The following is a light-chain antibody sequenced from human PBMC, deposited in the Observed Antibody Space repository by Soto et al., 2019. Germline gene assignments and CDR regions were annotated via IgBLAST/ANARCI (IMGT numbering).Light chain of an antibody. J-gene: IGKJ4*01. CDR3: QQYGNSPLT. CDR2: GVS. CDR1: QSVRSDY. Sequence: EIVLTQSPATLSLSPGDRATLSCRASQSVRSDYFAWYQQKPGQAPRVIIFGVSTRATAIPARFSGSGSGTDFPLTISRLEPEDFALYYCQQYGNSPLTFGGGTKVDI. V-gene: IGKV3-20*01.